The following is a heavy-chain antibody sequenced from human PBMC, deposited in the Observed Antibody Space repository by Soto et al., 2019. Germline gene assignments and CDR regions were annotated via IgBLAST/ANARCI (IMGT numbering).Heavy chain of an antibody. D-gene: IGHD4-17*01. CDR2: INAGNGNT. CDR3: ARAGVTVTAHYYFDY. Sequence: QVQLVQSGAEVKKPGASVKVSCKASGYTFTSYAMHWVRQAPGQRLEWMGWINAGNGNTKYSQKFEGRVTITRNTSARTAYMELSSLRSEDTAVYYCARAGVTVTAHYYFDYWGQGTLVTVSS. V-gene: IGHV1-3*01. CDR1: GYTFTSYA. J-gene: IGHJ4*02.